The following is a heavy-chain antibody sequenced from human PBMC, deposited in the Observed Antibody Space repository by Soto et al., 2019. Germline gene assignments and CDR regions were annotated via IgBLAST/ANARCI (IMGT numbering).Heavy chain of an antibody. Sequence: QVQLVQSGAEVQKPGSSVKVSCKASGGTFSSYAISWVRQAPGQGLEWMGGIIPIFGTANYAQKFQGRVTITADKSTSTAYMELSSLRSEDTAVYYCAREDRYYGSGSYTYYYGMDVWGQGTTVTVSS. CDR1: GGTFSSYA. J-gene: IGHJ6*02. V-gene: IGHV1-69*06. CDR3: AREDRYYGSGSYTYYYGMDV. D-gene: IGHD3-10*01. CDR2: IIPIFGTA.